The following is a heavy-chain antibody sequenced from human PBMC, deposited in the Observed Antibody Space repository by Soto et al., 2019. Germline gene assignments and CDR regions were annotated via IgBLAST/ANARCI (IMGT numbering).Heavy chain of an antibody. Sequence: PGWSLRLACASSGFTFSDYYMSWIRQAPGKGLEWVSYISSSGSTIYYADSVKGRFTISRDNAKSSLYLQMNSLRAEDTAVYYCASPIVATIYNYYYGMDVWGQGTTVTVSS. CDR1: GFTFSDYY. D-gene: IGHD5-12*01. J-gene: IGHJ6*02. V-gene: IGHV3-11*01. CDR2: ISSSGSTI. CDR3: ASPIVATIYNYYYGMDV.